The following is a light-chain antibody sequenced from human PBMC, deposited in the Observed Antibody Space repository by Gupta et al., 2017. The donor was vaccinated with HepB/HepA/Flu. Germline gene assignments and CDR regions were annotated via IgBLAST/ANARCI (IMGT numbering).Light chain of an antibody. CDR1: QNISRY. CDR2: ATS. V-gene: IGKV1-39*01. CDR3: QHSYSILRT. Sequence: DIQMPQSPSSLFASVGDRVTISCRASQNISRYLNWFQKKPGKAPKLLIFATSTLQSGVPSMFSGRGAGTSFTLTINSQQPEYFANYYCQHSYSILRTFGQGTKVEIK. J-gene: IGKJ1*01.